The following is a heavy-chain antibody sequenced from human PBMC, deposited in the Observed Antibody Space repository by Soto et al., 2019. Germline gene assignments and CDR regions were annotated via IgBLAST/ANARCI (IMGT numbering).Heavy chain of an antibody. Sequence: SETLTLTCSVNGDYAYSYYWSWTRQSPGKGPEWIGYIFHNGSTSYNPSLKSRVTMSVDTSKSQLFLKVSSVTGADTAVYYCARTGRTTTRRSHYFNYGMDFWGQGTTVTVSS. V-gene: IGHV4-59*02. CDR1: GDYAYSYY. CDR3: ARTGRTTTRRSHYFNYGMDF. J-gene: IGHJ6*02. CDR2: IFHNGST. D-gene: IGHD1-1*01.